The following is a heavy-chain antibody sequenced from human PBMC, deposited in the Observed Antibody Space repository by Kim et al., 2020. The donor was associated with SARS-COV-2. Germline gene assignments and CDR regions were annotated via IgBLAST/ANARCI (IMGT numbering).Heavy chain of an antibody. V-gene: IGHV3-33*01. D-gene: IGHD5-18*01. CDR1: GFTFSSYG. J-gene: IGHJ4*03. CDR2: IWYDGSNK. CDR3: ARGGGYGYGLLEY. Sequence: GGSLRLSCAASGFTFSSYGMHWVRQAPGMGLEWVAVIWYDGSNKYYADSVKGRFIISRDNSKNTLYLQMNSLRAEDTAVHYCARGGGYGYGLLEYWGQGT.